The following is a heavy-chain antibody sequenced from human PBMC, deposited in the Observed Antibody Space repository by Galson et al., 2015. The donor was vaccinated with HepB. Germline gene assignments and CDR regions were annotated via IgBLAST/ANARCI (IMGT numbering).Heavy chain of an antibody. V-gene: IGHV3-48*02. D-gene: IGHD3-9*01. CDR1: GVTFSIYS. J-gene: IGHJ4*02. Sequence: YLRLACAASGVTFSIYSMNWVGQAPGEGLEWVSYINSRSRDKNNEDSVNGRFTISRDNPRNSLYLQMDSLGDEDTAVYYCARETGFYPDYWGQGTLVTVSS. CDR2: INSRSRDK. CDR3: ARETGFYPDY.